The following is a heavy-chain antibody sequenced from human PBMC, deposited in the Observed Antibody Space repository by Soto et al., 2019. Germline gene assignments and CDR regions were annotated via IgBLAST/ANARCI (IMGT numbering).Heavy chain of an antibody. V-gene: IGHV3-23*01. J-gene: IGHJ4*02. CDR2: ISGSGAST. D-gene: IGHD2-15*01. CDR3: AKFPNGYCSGGSCYTYYFHY. CDR1: GFTVSSYA. Sequence: GGSLKLSCAASGFTVSSYAMTWVRKAPGKGLEWVSTISGSGASTYYADSVKGRFTMSRDNSKNTLYLQMNSLRAEDTAVYYCAKFPNGYCSGGSCYTYYFHYWGQGTLVTVSS.